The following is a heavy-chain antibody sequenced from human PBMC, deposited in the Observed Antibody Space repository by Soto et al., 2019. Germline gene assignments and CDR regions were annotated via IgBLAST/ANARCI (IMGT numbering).Heavy chain of an antibody. CDR3: ARGGIAARKGRWFDP. Sequence: SETLSLTCTVSGGSISDCYWSWIRQPPGKGLEWIGYIHYSGSTNYDPSLKSRVTISVNTSKNQFSLKLRSVTAADTAVYYCARGGIAARKGRWFDPWGQGTLVTVSS. CDR2: IHYSGST. D-gene: IGHD6-6*01. J-gene: IGHJ5*02. CDR1: GGSISDCY. V-gene: IGHV4-59*01.